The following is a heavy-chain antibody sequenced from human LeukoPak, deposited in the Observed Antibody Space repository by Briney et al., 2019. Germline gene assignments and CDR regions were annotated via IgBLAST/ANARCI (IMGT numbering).Heavy chain of an antibody. CDR1: GFTFSSYG. D-gene: IGHD3-10*01. CDR2: IWYDGSNK. Sequence: PGRSLRLSCAASGFTFSSYGMHWVRQAPGKGLEWVAVIWYDGSNKYYADSVKGRFTISRDNSKNTLYLQMNSLRAEDTAVYYCAGDPRLLWFGELSGPPDYWGQGTLVTVSS. J-gene: IGHJ4*02. V-gene: IGHV3-33*01. CDR3: AGDPRLLWFGELSGPPDY.